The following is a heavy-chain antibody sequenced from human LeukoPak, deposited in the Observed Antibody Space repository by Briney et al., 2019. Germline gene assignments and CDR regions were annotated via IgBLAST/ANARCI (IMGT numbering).Heavy chain of an antibody. CDR2: ISAYNGNT. J-gene: IGHJ4*02. CDR3: ARPRYVSGWPPDFDY. CDR1: GYTFTSYG. V-gene: IGHV1-18*01. D-gene: IGHD6-19*01. Sequence: ASVNVSCTASGYTFTSYGISWVRQAPGQGLEWMGWISAYNGNTNYAQKLQGRVTMATDTSTSTAYMELRSLRSDDTAVYYCARPRYVSGWPPDFDYWGQGTLVTVSS.